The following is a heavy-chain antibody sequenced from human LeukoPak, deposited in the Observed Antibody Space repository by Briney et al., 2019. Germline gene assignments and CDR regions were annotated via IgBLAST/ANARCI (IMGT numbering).Heavy chain of an antibody. CDR2: IYYSGST. V-gene: IGHV4-59*01. D-gene: IGHD6-19*01. CDR1: GGSISSYY. CDR3: ARGSAGSPFDP. Sequence: SETLSLTCTVSGGSISSYYWSWIRQPPGKGLEWIGYIYYSGSTNYNPSLKSRVTISVDTSKNQFSLKLSSVTAADTAVYYCARGSAGSPFDPWGQGTLVTVSS. J-gene: IGHJ5*02.